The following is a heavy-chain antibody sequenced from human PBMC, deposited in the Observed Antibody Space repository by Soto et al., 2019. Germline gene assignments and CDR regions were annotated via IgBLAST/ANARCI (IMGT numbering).Heavy chain of an antibody. CDR2: IFYSGST. D-gene: IGHD3-22*01. CDR3: ARQSSGYYYGWFDP. Sequence: SETLSLTCTVSGGSMYESTYYWGWIRQPPGKGLEWIGSIFYSGSTFYNPSLKSRITISVVTSKNQFSLKLSSVTAADTAVYYCARQSSGYYYGWFDPWGQGTLVTVSS. CDR1: GGSMYESTYY. V-gene: IGHV4-39*01. J-gene: IGHJ5*02.